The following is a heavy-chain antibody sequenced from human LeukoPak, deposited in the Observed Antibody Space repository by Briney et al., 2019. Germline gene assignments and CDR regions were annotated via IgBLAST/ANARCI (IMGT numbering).Heavy chain of an antibody. D-gene: IGHD6-19*01. CDR1: GYTFTRYY. J-gene: IGHJ4*02. Sequence: SLKVSSKASGYTFTRYYMHWVRQAPGQGLEWMGWINPNSGGTNYAQKFQGRVTMTRDTSISTAYMELSRLRSDDTAVYYCARDKSGSSGWYSYFDYWGQGTLVTVSS. CDR2: INPNSGGT. V-gene: IGHV1-2*02. CDR3: ARDKSGSSGWYSYFDY.